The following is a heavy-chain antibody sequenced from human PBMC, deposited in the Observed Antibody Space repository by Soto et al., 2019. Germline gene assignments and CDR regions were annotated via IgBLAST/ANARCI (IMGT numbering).Heavy chain of an antibody. J-gene: IGHJ6*02. D-gene: IGHD2-8*02. Sequence: PSETLSLTCAVYGGSFSCYYWSWIRQPPGKGLEWIGEINHSGSTNYNPSLKSRVTISVDTSKNQFSLKLSSVTAADTAVYYCARVLYYYGMDVWGEGTTVTV. CDR1: GGSFSCYY. CDR3: ARVLYYYGMDV. CDR2: INHSGST. V-gene: IGHV4-34*01.